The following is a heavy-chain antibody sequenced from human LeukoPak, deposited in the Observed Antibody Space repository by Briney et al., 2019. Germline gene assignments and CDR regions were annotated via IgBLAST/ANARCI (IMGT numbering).Heavy chain of an antibody. J-gene: IGHJ5*02. D-gene: IGHD6-19*01. V-gene: IGHV3-11*01. CDR2: ISSSGSTI. Sequence: GGSLRLSCAASGFTLSDYYMSWIRQAPGKGLEWVSYISSSGSTIYYADFVKGRFTISRDNTKNSLYLQMNSLRAEDTAVYYCARSTVAVPYNWFDPWGQGTLVTVSS. CDR3: ARSTVAVPYNWFDP. CDR1: GFTLSDYY.